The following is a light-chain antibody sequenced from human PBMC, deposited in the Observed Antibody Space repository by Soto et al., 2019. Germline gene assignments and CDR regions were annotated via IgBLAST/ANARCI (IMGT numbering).Light chain of an antibody. CDR3: QQYSNWPPIT. Sequence: ELELAQSPGTLSLSPGARATLCCRAGQSVSNNYLVWYQQQPGQAPRLLIYCAANRATGIPDRFSGSGSGTDFTLTISRLHPEDFAVYYCQQYSNWPPITFRQGTQLEIK. CDR2: CAA. J-gene: IGKJ5*01. CDR1: QSVSNNY. V-gene: IGKV3-20*01.